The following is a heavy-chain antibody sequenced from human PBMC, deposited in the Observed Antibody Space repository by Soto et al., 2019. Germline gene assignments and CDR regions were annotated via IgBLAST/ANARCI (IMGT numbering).Heavy chain of an antibody. CDR3: AREVRGTAPFDY. D-gene: IGHD6-13*01. V-gene: IGHV3-21*01. CDR1: GFTFSSYS. CDR2: ISSSSSYI. Sequence: GGSLRLSCAASGFTFSSYSMNWVLQAPGKGLEWVSSISSSSSYIYYADSVKGRFTISRDNAKNSLYLQMNSLRAEDTAVYYCAREVRGTAPFDYWGQGTLVTVSS. J-gene: IGHJ4*02.